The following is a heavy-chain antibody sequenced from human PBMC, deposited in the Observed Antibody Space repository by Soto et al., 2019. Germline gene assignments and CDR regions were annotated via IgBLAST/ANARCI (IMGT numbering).Heavy chain of an antibody. V-gene: IGHV3-30*18. CDR3: AKDSGSYSFDY. J-gene: IGHJ4*02. CDR2: ISYDGSNK. CDR1: GFTFSRYG. Sequence: QVQLVESGGGVVQPGRSLRLSCAASGFTFSRYGMHWVRQAPGKGLEWVAVISYDGSNKYYADSVKGRFTISRDNSKNTLYLQMNSLRAEDTAVYYCAKDSGSYSFDYWGQGTLVTVSS. D-gene: IGHD1-26*01.